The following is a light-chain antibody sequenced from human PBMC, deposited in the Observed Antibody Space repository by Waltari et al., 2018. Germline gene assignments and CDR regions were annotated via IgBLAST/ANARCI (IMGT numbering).Light chain of an antibody. J-gene: IGLJ1*01. CDR1: ALPHQY. V-gene: IGLV3-25*03. Sequence: SYELTQPPSVSVSPGQTARITCSGDALPHQYAPCHQQKPGQAPVLVIYEDTERPSGIPERFSGSSSGTTVTLTISEVQAEDEADYYCQSADTSGTSLYVFGTGTKVTVL. CDR2: EDT. CDR3: QSADTSGTSLYV.